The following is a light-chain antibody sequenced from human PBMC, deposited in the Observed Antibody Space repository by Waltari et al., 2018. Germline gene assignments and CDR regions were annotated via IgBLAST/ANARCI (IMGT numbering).Light chain of an antibody. J-gene: IGKJ1*01. Sequence: SCRASQSVSMALAWYQQNPGQAPRLLIYGSSNRATGIPDRFSGSGSGTDFSLIISRLEPEDFAVYYCQHYVSLPVTFGQGTKVEIK. CDR1: QSVSMA. CDR3: QHYVSLPVT. CDR2: GSS. V-gene: IGKV3-20*01.